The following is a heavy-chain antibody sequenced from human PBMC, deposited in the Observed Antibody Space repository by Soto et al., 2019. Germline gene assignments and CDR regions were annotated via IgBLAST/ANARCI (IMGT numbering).Heavy chain of an antibody. J-gene: IGHJ5*02. V-gene: IGHV4-38-2*01. Sequence: SETLSLTCAVSGYSISSGYYWGWIRQPPGKGLEWIGSIYHSGSTYYNPSLKSRVTISVDTSKNQFSLKLSSVTAADTAVYYCARVRGLAYDFFSWGQGXLVTVYS. CDR3: ARVRGLAYDFFS. CDR1: GYSISSGYY. CDR2: IYHSGST. D-gene: IGHD3-3*01.